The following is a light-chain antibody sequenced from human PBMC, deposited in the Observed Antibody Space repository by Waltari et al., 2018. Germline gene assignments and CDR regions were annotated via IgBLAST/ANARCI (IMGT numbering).Light chain of an antibody. CDR1: SSAGGGYNY. CDR2: EVT. Sequence: QSALTQPASVSGSLGQSITISCTGTSSAGGGYNYVSWYQQHPGKAPKLMIYEVTNRPSGVSNRFSGSKSGNTASLTISGLQAEDEADYYCKSYTSSSTLLFGGGTKLTVL. V-gene: IGLV2-14*01. CDR3: KSYTSSSTLL. J-gene: IGLJ2*01.